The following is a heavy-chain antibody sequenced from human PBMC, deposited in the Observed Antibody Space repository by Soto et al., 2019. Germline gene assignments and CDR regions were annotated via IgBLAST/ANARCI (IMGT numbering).Heavy chain of an antibody. CDR3: AKEYSSSYLTYYFDY. D-gene: IGHD6-6*01. J-gene: IGHJ4*02. V-gene: IGHV3-30*18. CDR2: ISYDGSNK. Sequence: PGGSLRLSCAASGFTFSSYGMHWVRQAPCKGLEWVAVISYDGSNKYYADSVKGRFTISRDNSKNTLYLQMNSLRAEDTAVYYCAKEYSSSYLTYYFDYWGQGTLVTVSS. CDR1: GFTFSSYG.